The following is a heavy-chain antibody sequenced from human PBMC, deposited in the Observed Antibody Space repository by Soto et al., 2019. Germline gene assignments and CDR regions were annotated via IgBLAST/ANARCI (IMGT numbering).Heavy chain of an antibody. V-gene: IGHV3-30-3*01. CDR3: PRDYYDRTGHSHPSVY. J-gene: IGHJ4*02. CDR1: GLTFSTYA. D-gene: IGHD3-22*01. Sequence: GGSLRHSCAASGLTFSTYAIHWVLQAPCRGLEWVAVISYDVGNKYYADSVKGRFTISRDNSKNALSLQMNSLRAEDTAVYYCPRDYYDRTGHSHPSVYWGKATL. CDR2: ISYDVGNK.